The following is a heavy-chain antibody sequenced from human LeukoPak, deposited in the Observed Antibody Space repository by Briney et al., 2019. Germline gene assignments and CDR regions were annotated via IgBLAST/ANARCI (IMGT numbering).Heavy chain of an antibody. D-gene: IGHD3-16*02. CDR1: GFTFSEYY. CDR3: ARDKGDDYVWGSYRSNYFDY. J-gene: IGHJ4*02. CDR2: ISSSGSTI. Sequence: GGSLRLSCAGSGFTFSEYYMSWIRPAPGKGLEWVSYISSSGSTIYYADSVKGRFTISRDNPKNSLYLQMNSLRAEDTAVYYCARDKGDDYVWGSYRSNYFDYWGQGTLVTVSS. V-gene: IGHV3-11*01.